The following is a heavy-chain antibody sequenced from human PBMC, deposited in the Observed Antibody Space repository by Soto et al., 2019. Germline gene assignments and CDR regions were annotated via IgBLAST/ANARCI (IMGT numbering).Heavy chain of an antibody. CDR3: AREWSYRGNDF. Sequence: SETLSLTCTASGGFISGHYWSWIRQSAGKGLERIGRIYPSGSTDYNPSLNSRVTMSLDMSKNQFSLDLTSVTAADTAVYFCAREWSYRGNDFWGRGTLVTVSS. CDR2: IYPSGST. CDR1: GGFISGHY. V-gene: IGHV4-4*07. D-gene: IGHD5-12*01. J-gene: IGHJ4*02.